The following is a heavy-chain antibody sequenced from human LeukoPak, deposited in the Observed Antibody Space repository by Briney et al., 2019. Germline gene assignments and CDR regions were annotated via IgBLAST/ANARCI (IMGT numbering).Heavy chain of an antibody. V-gene: IGHV3-30*04. CDR2: ISDDGSKK. CDR3: ARGFGMGYFDY. D-gene: IGHD1-14*01. CDR1: GFTFSSYA. J-gene: IGHJ4*02. Sequence: GGSLRLSCAASGFTFSSYAMHWVRQAPGKGLERVAVISDDGSKKYYADSVKGRFTISRDSSKNTVYLQMNSLRVEDTAVFYCARGFGMGYFDYWGQGRLVTVSS.